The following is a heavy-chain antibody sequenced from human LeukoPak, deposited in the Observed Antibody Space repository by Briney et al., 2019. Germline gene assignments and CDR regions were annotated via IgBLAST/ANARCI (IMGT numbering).Heavy chain of an antibody. V-gene: IGHV4-59*01. D-gene: IGHD5-24*01. CDR2: IYSSGST. J-gene: IGHJ4*02. CDR1: GGSISSYY. Sequence: PSETLSLTCTVSGGSISSYYWSWIRQPPGKGLEFIGYIYSSGSTNYNPSLKSRVTISVDTSKNQFSLKLNSVTAADTAVYYCARVVGDGHSDYWGQGTLVTVSS. CDR3: ARVVGDGHSDY.